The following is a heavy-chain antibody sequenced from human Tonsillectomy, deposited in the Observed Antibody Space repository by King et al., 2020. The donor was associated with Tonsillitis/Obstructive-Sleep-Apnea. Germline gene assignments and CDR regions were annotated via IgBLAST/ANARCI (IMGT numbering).Heavy chain of an antibody. Sequence: VQLVESGGGLVQPGGSLRLSCAASGFTFSSYWMHWVCQAPGRGLVCVARMNRDGSSTSYADSVTGRLTISRDNAKNTLYMQMNSLRAEDTAVYYCARTGGITIFGVVSKKYYYYMDVWGKGTTVTVSS. V-gene: IGHV3-74*01. CDR2: MNRDGSST. J-gene: IGHJ6*03. CDR1: GFTFSSYW. D-gene: IGHD3-3*01. CDR3: ARTGGITIFGVVSKKYYYYMDV.